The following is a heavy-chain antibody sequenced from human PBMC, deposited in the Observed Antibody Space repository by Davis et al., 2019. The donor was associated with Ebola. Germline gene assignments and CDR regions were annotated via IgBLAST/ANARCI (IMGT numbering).Heavy chain of an antibody. V-gene: IGHV1-18*01. CDR2: ISAYNGNT. CDR1: GYTFNLYG. J-gene: IGHJ3*02. D-gene: IGHD2/OR15-2a*01. CDR3: ARDDGVWDNSLFI. Sequence: AASVKVSCKASGYTFNLYGISWVRQAPGQGLEWMGWISAYNGNTNYAQRFQDRVTMTTDTSTNTAYMEVRGLRSDDTAVFYCARDDGVWDNSLFIWGQGTMVTVSS.